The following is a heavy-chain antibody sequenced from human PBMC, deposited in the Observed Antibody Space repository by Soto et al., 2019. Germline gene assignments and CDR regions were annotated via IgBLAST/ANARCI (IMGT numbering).Heavy chain of an antibody. CDR1: GFTISSYA. Sequence: PGGSLRLSCAASGFTISSYAMNWVRQAPGKGLEWVSSISDSEGRTYYADSVKGRFTISRDNSKNTLYLQVNGLRAEDTAVYYCAKDVVPAAIPPGYYGMDVWGQGTTVTVSS. CDR3: AKDVVPAAIPPGYYGMDV. J-gene: IGHJ6*02. V-gene: IGHV3-23*01. CDR2: ISDSEGRT. D-gene: IGHD2-2*02.